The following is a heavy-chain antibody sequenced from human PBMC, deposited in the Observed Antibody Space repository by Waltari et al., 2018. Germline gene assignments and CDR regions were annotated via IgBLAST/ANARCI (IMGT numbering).Heavy chain of an antibody. CDR2: IYTSGST. Sequence: QVQLQESGPGLVKPSETLSLTYTVSGGSISSYYWSWIRQPAGKGLEWIGRIYTSGSTNYNPSLKSRVTMSVDTSKNQFSLKLSSVTAADTAVYYCARGGAVYYYYYMDVWGKGTTVTVSS. CDR1: GGSISSYY. D-gene: IGHD1-26*01. V-gene: IGHV4-4*07. J-gene: IGHJ6*03. CDR3: ARGGAVYYYYYMDV.